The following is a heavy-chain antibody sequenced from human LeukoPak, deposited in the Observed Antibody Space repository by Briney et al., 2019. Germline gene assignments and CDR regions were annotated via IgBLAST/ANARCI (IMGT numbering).Heavy chain of an antibody. D-gene: IGHD2-21*02. J-gene: IGHJ3*02. V-gene: IGHV3-74*01. CDR2: INSDGSST. CDR1: GFTFSSYW. CDR3: ARALVVVTAILSLDDAFDI. Sequence: GGSLRLSCAASGFTFSSYWMHWVRRAPGKGLVWVSRINSDGSSTSYADSVKGRFTISRDNAKNTLYLQMNSLRAEDTAVYYCARALVVVTAILSLDDAFDIWGQGTMVTVSS.